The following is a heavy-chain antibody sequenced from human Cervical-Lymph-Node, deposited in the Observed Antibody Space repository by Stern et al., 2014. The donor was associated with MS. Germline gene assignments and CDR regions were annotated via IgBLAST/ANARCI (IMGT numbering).Heavy chain of an antibody. V-gene: IGHV1-69*06. CDR1: GGTFSSYA. J-gene: IGHJ4*02. D-gene: IGHD5-24*01. CDR3: ASGRDGFGYFDY. Sequence: VQLVESGAEVKKPGSSVKVSCKASGGTFSSYAINWVRQAPGQGLEWMGGIIPIFGTANYVQKFRGRVTITADKSTSTAYMDLSRLRSEDTAVYCCASGRDGFGYFDYWGQGTLVTVSS. CDR2: IIPIFGTA.